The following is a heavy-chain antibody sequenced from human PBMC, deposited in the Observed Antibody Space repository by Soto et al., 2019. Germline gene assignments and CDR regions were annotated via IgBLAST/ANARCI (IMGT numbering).Heavy chain of an antibody. CDR1: GFTFSSYW. CDR3: AGDFRNKGMDV. CDR2: INSDGSST. Sequence: GGSLRLSCAASGFTFSSYWMHWVRQAPGKGLVWVSRINSDGSSTSYADSVKGRFTISRDNAKNTLYLQMNSLRVEDTAVYYCAGDFRNKGMDVWGQGTTVTVSS. J-gene: IGHJ6*02. V-gene: IGHV3-74*01.